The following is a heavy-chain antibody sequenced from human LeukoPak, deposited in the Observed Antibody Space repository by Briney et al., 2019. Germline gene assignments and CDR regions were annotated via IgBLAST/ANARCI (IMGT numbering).Heavy chain of an antibody. D-gene: IGHD6-19*01. J-gene: IGHJ4*02. CDR1: GFTFRSYA. CDR3: AKTTAGYSSGRYPGWPIDY. V-gene: IGHV3-23*01. Sequence: GGSLRLSCAASGFTFRSYAIYWVRQAPGKGLEWVSGISGSGGDTYFADSVKGRFTISRDNSKNTVFLQMDSLRAEDTAVYYRAKTTAGYSSGRYPGWPIDYWGQATLVTVSS. CDR2: ISGSGGDT.